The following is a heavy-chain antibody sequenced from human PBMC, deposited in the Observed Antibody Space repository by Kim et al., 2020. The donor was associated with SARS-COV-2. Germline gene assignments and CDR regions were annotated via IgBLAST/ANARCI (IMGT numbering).Heavy chain of an antibody. V-gene: IGHV4-59*01. J-gene: IGHJ3*02. Sequence: THTNPSPRSRSTISVDPAKNQFSLKLTAVTAADTAVYYCARADQWRAFDIWGQGTLVTVSS. D-gene: IGHD6-19*01. CDR2: T. CDR3: ARADQWRAFDI.